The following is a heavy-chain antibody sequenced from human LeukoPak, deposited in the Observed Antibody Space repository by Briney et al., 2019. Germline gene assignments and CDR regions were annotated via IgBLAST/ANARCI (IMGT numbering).Heavy chain of an antibody. CDR3: AKLGGQQVYNYYVAV. CDR1: GLTFSSYA. D-gene: IGHD3-16*01. V-gene: IGHV3-23*01. CDR2: FIDNGDIT. Sequence: PGGSLKLSCAASGLTFSSYALSWVRRAPGKGREWFSGFIDNGDITYYANSVRGRFTISRDNSKNTLYLQMNSLRAEDTAVYYCAKLGGQQVYNYYVAVWGKGTTVAVSS. J-gene: IGHJ6*03.